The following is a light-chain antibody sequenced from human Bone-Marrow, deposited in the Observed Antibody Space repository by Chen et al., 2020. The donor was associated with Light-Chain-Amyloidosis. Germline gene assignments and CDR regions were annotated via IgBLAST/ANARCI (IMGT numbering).Light chain of an antibody. CDR1: DLPTKY. V-gene: IGLV3-25*03. Sequence: SYELTQTPSVSVSPRQTARITCSGDDLPTKYAYWYQQKPGQAPVLVIHRDTERPSGISERFSGSSSGTTATLTISGVQAEDEADYPCQSADSSGTYEVIFGGGTKLTVL. CDR3: QSADSSGTYEVI. CDR2: RDT. J-gene: IGLJ2*01.